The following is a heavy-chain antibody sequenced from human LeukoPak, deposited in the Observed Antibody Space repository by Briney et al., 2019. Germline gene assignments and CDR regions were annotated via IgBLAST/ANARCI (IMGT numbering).Heavy chain of an antibody. J-gene: IGHJ4*02. CDR2: ISYDVTNQ. CDR3: ARSRVGASCGDDCYRDGYKIPDY. CDR1: GFTFSTYA. Sequence: GGSLRLSCAASGFTFSTYALHWVRQAPGKGLEWVAVISYDVTNQYYSDSVKDRFTISRDNSKNTLYLQMSSLRVEDTAVYYCARSRVGASCGDDCYRDGYKIPDYWGQGTLVTVSS. D-gene: IGHD2-21*02. V-gene: IGHV3-30-3*01.